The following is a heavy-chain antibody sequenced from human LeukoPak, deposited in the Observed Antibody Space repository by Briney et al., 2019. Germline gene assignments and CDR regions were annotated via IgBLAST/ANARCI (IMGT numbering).Heavy chain of an antibody. D-gene: IGHD2-21*02. CDR3: ARGPLEAYCGGDCYSAEYYFDY. V-gene: IGHV4-34*01. Sequence: LRLSCAASGFTFSSYAMSWVRQPPGKGLEWIGEINHSGSTNYNPSLKSRVTISVDTFKNQFSLKLSSVTAEDKAVYYCARGPLEAYCGGDCYSAEYYFDYWGQGTLVTVSS. J-gene: IGHJ4*02. CDR1: GFTFSSYA. CDR2: INHSGST.